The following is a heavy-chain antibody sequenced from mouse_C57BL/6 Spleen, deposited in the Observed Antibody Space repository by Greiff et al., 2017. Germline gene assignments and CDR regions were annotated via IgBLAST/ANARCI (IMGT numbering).Heavy chain of an antibody. D-gene: IGHD1-1*01. J-gene: IGHJ2*01. CDR2: IDPSDSYT. CDR3: ARSDYYYGCSHFDY. Sequence: QVQLQQPGAELVMPGASVKLSCKASGYTFTSYWMHWVKQRPGQGLEWIGEIDPSDSYTNYNQKFKGKSTLTVDKSSSTAYMQLSSLTSEDSAVYYCARSDYYYGCSHFDYWGQGTTLTVSS. V-gene: IGHV1-69*01. CDR1: GYTFTSYW.